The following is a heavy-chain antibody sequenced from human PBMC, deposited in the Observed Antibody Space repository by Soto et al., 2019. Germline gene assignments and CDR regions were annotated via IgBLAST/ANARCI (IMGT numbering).Heavy chain of an antibody. CDR3: ARLSTRTNGGYYYGMDV. Sequence: XESLKISWKCSGNSFTSYWIGLVLQMPGKGLEWMGIIYPGDSDTRYSPSFQGQVTISADKSISTAYLQWSSLKASDTAMYYCARLSTRTNGGYYYGMDVWGQGTTVTVSS. CDR1: GNSFTSYW. V-gene: IGHV5-51*01. J-gene: IGHJ6*02. CDR2: IYPGDSDT. D-gene: IGHD1-7*01.